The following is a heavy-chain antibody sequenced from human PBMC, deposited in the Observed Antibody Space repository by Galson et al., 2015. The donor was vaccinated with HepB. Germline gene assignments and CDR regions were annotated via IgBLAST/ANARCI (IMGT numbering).Heavy chain of an antibody. V-gene: IGHV1-2*06. Sequence: SVKVSCKASGYNFDGYYIHWVRQAPGQGLEWMGRINPNNGGTNFAQQFQGRVTMTRETSITTAYMELSRLTFDDMAVYYCTRGDSRGWSDCLDSWGQGTLVTVSS. CDR1: GYNFDGYY. CDR2: INPNNGGT. CDR3: TRGDSRGWSDCLDS. D-gene: IGHD3-22*01. J-gene: IGHJ5*01.